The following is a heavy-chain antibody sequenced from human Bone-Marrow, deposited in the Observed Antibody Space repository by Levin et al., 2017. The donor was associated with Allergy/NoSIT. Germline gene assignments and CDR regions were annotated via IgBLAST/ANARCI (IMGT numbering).Heavy chain of an antibody. CDR3: ARDVLPSSNGWFLDY. CDR1: GFIFSSFP. D-gene: IGHD6-19*01. CDR2: ISHDGNNK. J-gene: IGHJ4*02. Sequence: GGSLRLSCEASGFIFSSFPMHWVRQAPGKGLEWLTFISHDGNNKYYADSVKGLFTISRDKSKKTMYLQMDSLRGEDTAVYYCARDVLPSSNGWFLDYWGQGTLVTVSS. V-gene: IGHV3-30*04.